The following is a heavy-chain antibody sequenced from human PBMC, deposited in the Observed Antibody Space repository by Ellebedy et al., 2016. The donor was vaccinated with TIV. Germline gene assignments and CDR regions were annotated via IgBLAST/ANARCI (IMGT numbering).Heavy chain of an antibody. CDR3: ARDPGPLYSSGWYRYFDY. Sequence: GESLKISCAASGFTFSGSAMHWVRQASGKGLEWVGRIRSKANSYATAYAASVKGRFTISRDDSKNTAYLQMNSLRAEDTAVYYCARDPGPLYSSGWYRYFDYWGQGALVTVSS. D-gene: IGHD6-19*01. CDR2: IRSKANSYAT. CDR1: GFTFSGSA. V-gene: IGHV3-73*01. J-gene: IGHJ4*02.